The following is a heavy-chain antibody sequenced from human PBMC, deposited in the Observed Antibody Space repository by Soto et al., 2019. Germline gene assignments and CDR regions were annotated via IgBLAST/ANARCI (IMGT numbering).Heavy chain of an antibody. CDR1: GFTLSRHT. J-gene: IGHJ3*02. CDR2: IGSRTSDI. CDR3: VREYYDTCGYLNKFDM. V-gene: IGHV3-21*01. Sequence: VGSLRLSCAASGFTLSRHTMNWVRQAPGKGLEWVSFIGSRTSDIYYADSVKGRFTISRDNAKNSLYLDLTRLRAEDTAVYFCVREYYDTCGYLNKFDMWGQGTMVTV. D-gene: IGHD3-16*01.